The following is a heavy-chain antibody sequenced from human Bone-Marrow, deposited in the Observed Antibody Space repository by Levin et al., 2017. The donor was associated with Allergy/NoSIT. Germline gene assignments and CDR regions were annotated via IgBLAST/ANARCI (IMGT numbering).Heavy chain of an antibody. CDR2: LYWDDDH. Sequence: SGPTLVKPTQTLTLTCTVSGLSLSTTGVTVAWIRQSPGKALEWVALLYWDDDHRYNPSLNNRLSVTKDNSRNQVVLTMTDMDPMDTGTYYCTKMDYSSSFFDPWGQGTLVTVSS. CDR3: TKMDYSSSFFDP. J-gene: IGHJ5*02. D-gene: IGHD3-22*01. CDR1: GLSLSTTGVT. V-gene: IGHV2-5*02.